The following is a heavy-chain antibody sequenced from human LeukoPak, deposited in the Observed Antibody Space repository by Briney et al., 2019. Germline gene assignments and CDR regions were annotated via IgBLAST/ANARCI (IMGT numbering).Heavy chain of an antibody. CDR1: GFTFSSYS. D-gene: IGHD6-13*01. J-gene: IGHJ4*02. CDR2: ISSSSSYI. CDR3: ARGSSSCLDY. Sequence: GGSLRLSCAASGFTFSSYSMNWVRQAPGKGLEWVSSISSSSSYIYYADSVEGRFTISRDNAKNSLYLQMNSLRAEDTAVYYCARGSSSCLDYWGQGTLVTVSS. V-gene: IGHV3-21*01.